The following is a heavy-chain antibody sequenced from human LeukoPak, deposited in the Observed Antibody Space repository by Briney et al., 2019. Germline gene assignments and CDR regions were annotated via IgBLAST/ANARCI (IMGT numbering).Heavy chain of an antibody. CDR1: GFTFSDYY. J-gene: IGHJ6*03. CDR3: ARDLTSDPYYYYYMDV. Sequence: PGGSLRLSCAASGFTFSDYYMSWICQAPGKGLEWVSYISSSGSTIYYADSVKGRFTISRDNAKNSLYLQMNSLRAEDTAVYYCARDLTSDPYYYYYMDVWGKGTTVTVSS. V-gene: IGHV3-11*01. D-gene: IGHD4-11*01. CDR2: ISSSGSTI.